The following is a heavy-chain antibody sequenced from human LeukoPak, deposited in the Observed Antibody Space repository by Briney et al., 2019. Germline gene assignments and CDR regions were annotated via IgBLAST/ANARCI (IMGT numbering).Heavy chain of an antibody. V-gene: IGHV1-69*13. CDR3: ARSHYYDSERHFQH. CDR2: IIPIFGTA. CDR1: GGTFSSYA. Sequence: ASVKVSCTASGGTFSSYAISWVRQAPGQGLEWMGGIIPIFGTANYAQKFQGRVTITADESTSTAYMELSSLRSEDTAVYYCARSHYYDSERHFQHWGQGTLVTVSS. D-gene: IGHD3-22*01. J-gene: IGHJ1*01.